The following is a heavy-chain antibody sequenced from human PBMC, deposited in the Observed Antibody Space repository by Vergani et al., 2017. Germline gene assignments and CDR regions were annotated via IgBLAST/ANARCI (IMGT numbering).Heavy chain of an antibody. D-gene: IGHD3-10*01. Sequence: QVQLVQSGAEVKKPGSSVKVSCKASGGTFSSYAISWVRQAPGQGLEWMGGIIPIFGIANYAQKFQGRVTITADKSTSTAYMELSSLRSEDTAVYYCARGAGEGSYYNLEYYYYYGMDVWGQGTTVTVSS. CDR2: IIPIFGIA. CDR1: GGTFSSYA. V-gene: IGHV1-69*17. CDR3: ARGAGEGSYYNLEYYYYYGMDV. J-gene: IGHJ6*02.